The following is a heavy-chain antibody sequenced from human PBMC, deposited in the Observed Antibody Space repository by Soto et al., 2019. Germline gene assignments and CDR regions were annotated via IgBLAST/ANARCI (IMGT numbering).Heavy chain of an antibody. D-gene: IGHD2-21*02. Sequence: QLQLQGSGPGLVKPSETLSLTCTVSGGSISSSTYYWGWIRQPPGKGLEWIGTIYYSGGAYYNPSLKSRITISADTSKAQFSLKLSSVTAADTAVYYCASLLLRITCGGACYRSYFDYWGQGTLVTVSS. CDR2: IYYSGGA. CDR1: GGSISSSTYY. J-gene: IGHJ4*02. CDR3: ASLLLRITCGGACYRSYFDY. V-gene: IGHV4-39*01.